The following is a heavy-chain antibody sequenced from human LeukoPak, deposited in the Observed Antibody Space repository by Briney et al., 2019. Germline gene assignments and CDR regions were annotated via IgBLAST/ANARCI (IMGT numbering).Heavy chain of an antibody. Sequence: SETLSLTCTVSGGSISSGSYYWSWLRQPAGKGLEWIGRIYTSGSTNYNPSLKSRVTISVDTSKNQFSLKLSSVTAADTAVYYCARDVHEYSSSRLNWFDPWGEGTLVTVSS. CDR3: ARDVHEYSSSRLNWFDP. J-gene: IGHJ5*02. D-gene: IGHD6-13*01. CDR1: GGSISSGSYY. CDR2: IYTSGST. V-gene: IGHV4-61*02.